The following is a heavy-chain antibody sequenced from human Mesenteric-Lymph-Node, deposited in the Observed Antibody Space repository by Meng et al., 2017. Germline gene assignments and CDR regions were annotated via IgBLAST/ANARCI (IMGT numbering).Heavy chain of an antibody. CDR3: AKVYHSSSWGNYFDY. J-gene: IGHJ4*02. D-gene: IGHD6-13*01. Sequence: GESLKISCAASGFAFSNNVMHWVRQSPGKGLVWVSRIHPSGSNSNNADSVKGRFTISRDNSKNTLYLQMNSLRAEDTAVYYCAKVYHSSSWGNYFDYWGQGTLVTVSS. V-gene: IGHV3-23*05. CDR1: GFAFSNNV. CDR2: IHPSGSNS.